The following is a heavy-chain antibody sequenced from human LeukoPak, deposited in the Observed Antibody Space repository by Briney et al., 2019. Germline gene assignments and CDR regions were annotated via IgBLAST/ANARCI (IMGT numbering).Heavy chain of an antibody. Sequence: GGSLRLSCAASGFSFSTYAMSWVRQSPGKGLEWVSVISDCGGHTIYADSVKGRFTISRDNSRNTLYLQLGSLRAEDTAVYYCAKGQRSCGGGRCELFDSWGQGTLVTVSS. J-gene: IGHJ4*02. D-gene: IGHD2-15*01. V-gene: IGHV3-23*01. CDR2: ISDCGGHT. CDR1: GFSFSTYA. CDR3: AKGQRSCGGGRCELFDS.